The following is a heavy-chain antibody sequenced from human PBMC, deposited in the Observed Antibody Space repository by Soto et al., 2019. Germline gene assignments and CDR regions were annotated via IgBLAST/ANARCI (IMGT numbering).Heavy chain of an antibody. J-gene: IGHJ5*02. CDR3: ARQDDFWSGSNWFDP. CDR1: GGSISSYY. V-gene: IGHV4-59*08. Sequence: SETLSLTCTVSGGSISSYYWSWIRQPPGKGLEWIGYIYYSGSTNCNPSLKSRVTISVDTSKNQFSLKLSSVTAADMAVYYCARQDDFWSGSNWFDPWGQGTLVTVSS. D-gene: IGHD3-3*01. CDR2: IYYSGST.